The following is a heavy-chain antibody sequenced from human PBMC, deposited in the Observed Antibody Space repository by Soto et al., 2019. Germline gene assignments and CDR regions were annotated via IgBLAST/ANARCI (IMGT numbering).Heavy chain of an antibody. V-gene: IGHV1-69*01. CDR1: GGTFSSYA. D-gene: IGHD6-19*01. J-gene: IGHJ4*02. Sequence: QVQLVQSGAEVKKPGSSVKVSCKASGGTFSSYAISWVRQAPGQGLEWMGGIIPIFGPANYAQKFQGRVTIPAEESTSPAYMELSSLRSDDTAVYYCAGEEIAVAGAFDYWGQGTLVTVSS. CDR2: IIPIFGPA. CDR3: AGEEIAVAGAFDY.